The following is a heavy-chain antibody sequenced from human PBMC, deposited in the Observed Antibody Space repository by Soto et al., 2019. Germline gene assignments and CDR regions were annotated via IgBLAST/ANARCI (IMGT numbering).Heavy chain of an antibody. J-gene: IGHJ5*02. CDR3: AKQGGKYGIRSFDP. D-gene: IGHD1-1*01. V-gene: IGHV4-59*08. CDR2: IYYSGNT. Sequence: PSETLSLTCTVSGGSISSDYWSWIRQSPGKGLEWIGYIYYSGNTKYNPSLESRVTISVDASKNQVSLNLKSVTAADTAVYYCAKQGGKYGIRSFDPWGQGTLVTVSS. CDR1: GGSISSDY.